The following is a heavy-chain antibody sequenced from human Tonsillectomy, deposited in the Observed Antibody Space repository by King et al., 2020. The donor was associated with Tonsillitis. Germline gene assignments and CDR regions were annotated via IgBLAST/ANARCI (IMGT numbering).Heavy chain of an antibody. J-gene: IGHJ6*02. V-gene: IGHV3-30*18. Sequence: VQLVESGGGVVQPGRSLRLSCAASGFTFSSYGIHWVRQAPGKGLEWVAVISYDGSNKYYADSVKGRFTISRDNSKNTLHLQMNSLRAEDTAIYYCAKENTYRGSGRFKYPYYYGMDVWGQGTTVTVSS. CDR2: ISYDGSNK. CDR1: GFTFSSYG. CDR3: AKENTYRGSGRFKYPYYYGMDV. D-gene: IGHD3-10*01.